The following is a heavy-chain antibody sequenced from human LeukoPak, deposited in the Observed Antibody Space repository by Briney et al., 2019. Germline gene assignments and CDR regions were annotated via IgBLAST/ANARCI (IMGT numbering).Heavy chain of an antibody. D-gene: IGHD2-15*01. J-gene: IGHJ4*02. CDR3: ARGNGYCSGDFCYSRPHFY. V-gene: IGHV4-34*01. CDR2: INHSGST. CDR1: GFTFNNAW. Sequence: GSLRLSCAASGFTFNNAWMSWIRQPPGKGLEWIGEINHSGSTNYNPSLKSRVTISVDTSMNQFSLKLNSVTAADTAVYYCARGNGYCSGDFCYSRPHFYWGQGTLVTVSS.